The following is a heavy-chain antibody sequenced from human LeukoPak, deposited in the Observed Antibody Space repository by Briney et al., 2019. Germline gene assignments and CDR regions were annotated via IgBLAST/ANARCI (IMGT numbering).Heavy chain of an antibody. D-gene: IGHD3-22*01. J-gene: IGHJ5*02. CDR1: GGSISSYY. CDR2: IYTSGST. Sequence: SETLSLTCTVSGGSISSYYWSWIRQPAGKGLEWIGRIYTSGSTNYNPSLKSRVTMSVDTSKNQFSLKLSSVTAADTAVYYCARDLGIQYYYDTSGYSNWFDPWGQGTLVTVSS. CDR3: ARDLGIQYYYDTSGYSNWFDP. V-gene: IGHV4-4*07.